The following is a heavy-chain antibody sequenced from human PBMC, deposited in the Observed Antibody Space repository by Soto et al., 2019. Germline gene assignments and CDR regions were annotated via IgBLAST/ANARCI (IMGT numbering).Heavy chain of an antibody. D-gene: IGHD5-18*01. CDR1: GGSISSSSYY. J-gene: IGHJ4*02. CDR3: ARRTGYSYGRRFDY. V-gene: IGHV4-39*01. CDR2: IYYSGST. Sequence: SETLSLTCTVSGGSISSSSYYWGWIRQPPGKGLEWIGSIYYSGSTYYNPSLKSRVTISVDTSKNQFSLKLSSVTAADTAVYYCARRTGYSYGRRFDYWGQGTLVTVSS.